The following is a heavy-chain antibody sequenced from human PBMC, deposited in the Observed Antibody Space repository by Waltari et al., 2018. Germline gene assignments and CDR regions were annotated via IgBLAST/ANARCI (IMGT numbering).Heavy chain of an antibody. J-gene: IGHJ3*02. CDR2: IRYDGINK. V-gene: IGHV3-30*02. Sequence: QVQLVESGGGVVQPGGSLRLSCAASGFTFSTYGLTWVRQGPGKGLDWVAFIRYDGINKYYADSVKGRFTISRDNSKNTLYLQMNSLTAEDTALYYCAKLGDYYDSSTYSDAFDIWGQGTMVTVSS. D-gene: IGHD3-22*01. CDR3: AKLGDYYDSSTYSDAFDI. CDR1: GFTFSTYG.